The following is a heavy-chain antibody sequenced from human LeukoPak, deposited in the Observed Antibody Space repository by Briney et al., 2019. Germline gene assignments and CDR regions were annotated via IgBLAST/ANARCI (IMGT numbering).Heavy chain of an antibody. CDR3: ARTSGSSFY. D-gene: IGHD1-26*01. J-gene: IGHJ4*02. CDR1: GGSISSYY. Sequence: SETLSLTCTVSGGSISSYYWSWIRQPPGKGLEWIGYIYYSGSTNYNSSLKSRVTISVDTSKNQFSLKLSSVTAADTAVYYCARTSGSSFYWGQGTLVTVSS. V-gene: IGHV4-59*01. CDR2: IYYSGST.